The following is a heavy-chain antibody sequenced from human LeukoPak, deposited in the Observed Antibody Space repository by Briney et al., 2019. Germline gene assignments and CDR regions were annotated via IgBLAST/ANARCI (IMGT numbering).Heavy chain of an antibody. CDR2: ISGSGGST. CDR1: GFTFSSYA. D-gene: IGHD4-17*01. CDR3: AKDVELDYGDYVFLEGGDAFDI. V-gene: IGHV3-23*01. J-gene: IGHJ3*02. Sequence: GGSLRLSCAASGFTFSSYAMSWVRQAPGKGLEWVSAISGSGGSTYYADSVKGRFTISRDNSKNTLYLQMNSLRAEDTAVYYCAKDVELDYGDYVFLEGGDAFDIWGQGTMVTVSS.